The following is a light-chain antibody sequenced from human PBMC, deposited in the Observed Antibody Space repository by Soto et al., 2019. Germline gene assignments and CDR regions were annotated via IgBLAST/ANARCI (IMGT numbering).Light chain of an antibody. CDR2: DAS. CDR3: QQYDTYSRT. CDR1: QSFSGT. J-gene: IGKJ1*01. Sequence: IQITQSPSTLSASVGDRVTLTCRASQSFSGTLAWYQQKPGKAPKLLIYDASSLERGVPSRFSGSGSGTEFTLTISSLQPDDFATYFCQQYDTYSRTFGQGTKVDIK. V-gene: IGKV1-5*01.